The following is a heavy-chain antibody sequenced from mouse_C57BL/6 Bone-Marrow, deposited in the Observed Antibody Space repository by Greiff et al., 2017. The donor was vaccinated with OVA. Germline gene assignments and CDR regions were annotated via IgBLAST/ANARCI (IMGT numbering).Heavy chain of an antibody. D-gene: IGHD1-1*01. Sequence: VQLQQPGAELVKPGASVKLSCKASGYTFTSYWMQWVKQRPGQGLEWIGEIDPSDSYTNYNQKSKGKATLTVDTSSSTAYMQLSSLTSEDSAAYYCARFITTVGGFDYWGQGTTLTVSS. CDR3: ARFITTVGGFDY. J-gene: IGHJ2*01. V-gene: IGHV1-50*01. CDR2: IDPSDSYT. CDR1: GYTFTSYW.